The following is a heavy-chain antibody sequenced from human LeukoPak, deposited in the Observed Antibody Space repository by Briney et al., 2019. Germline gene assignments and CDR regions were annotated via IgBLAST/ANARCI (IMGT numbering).Heavy chain of an antibody. CDR2: ISSSGGSI. CDR1: GFTFSDYT. J-gene: IGHJ4*02. V-gene: IGHV3-21*01. CDR3: LRGDGRDH. D-gene: IGHD5-24*01. Sequence: PGGSLRLSCAASGFTFSDYTMNWVRQAPGKGLEWVSSISSSGGSIYYADSVKGRFTISRDNTKNSLYLQINSLRAEDTAVFYCLRGDGRDHWGQGTLVTVSS.